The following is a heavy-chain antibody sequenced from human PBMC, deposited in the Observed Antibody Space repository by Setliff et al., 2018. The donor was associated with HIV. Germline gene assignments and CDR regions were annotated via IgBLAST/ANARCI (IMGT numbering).Heavy chain of an antibody. CDR1: GDTFNSYA. J-gene: IGHJ6*03. CDR3: AKGGYYDSTGYYYYYFYYLDE. Sequence: GASVKVSCKASGDTFNSYAISWVRQAPGQGLEWMGGVIPIFGTANYAQKFQGRVTITADESTSTAYMELSSLRSEDTAVYYCAKGGYYDSTGYYYYYFYYLDEWGKGTT. D-gene: IGHD3-22*01. V-gene: IGHV1-69*13. CDR2: VIPIFGTA.